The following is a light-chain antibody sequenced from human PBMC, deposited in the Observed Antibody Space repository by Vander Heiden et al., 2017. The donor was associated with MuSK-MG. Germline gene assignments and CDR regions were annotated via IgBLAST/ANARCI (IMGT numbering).Light chain of an antibody. Sequence: EIVMTSSPATLSVSPGQSSSLSCTARQSVSSNLAWYQQKPGQAPRRLIYGASTRATGIPARFSGSGSGTEFTLTISSLQSEDFGVYYCQQDTNWPQTFGQGTKVEIK. CDR2: GAS. J-gene: IGKJ1*01. CDR3: QQDTNWPQT. V-gene: IGKV3-15*01. CDR1: QSVSSN.